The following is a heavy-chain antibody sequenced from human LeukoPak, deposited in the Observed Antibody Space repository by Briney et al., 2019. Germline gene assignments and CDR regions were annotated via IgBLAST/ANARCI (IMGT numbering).Heavy chain of an antibody. D-gene: IGHD3-10*01. CDR1: GGSISSYY. Sequence: SETLSLTCTVSGGSISSYYWSWIRQPPGKGVEGIGYIYYSGSTKYNPSLKSRVTISVDTSKNQCSLKLSSVTAADTAVYYCARHSPANYYGSGSYYTGFDYWGQGTLVSVSS. V-gene: IGHV4-59*08. CDR2: IYYSGST. J-gene: IGHJ4*02. CDR3: ARHSPANYYGSGSYYTGFDY.